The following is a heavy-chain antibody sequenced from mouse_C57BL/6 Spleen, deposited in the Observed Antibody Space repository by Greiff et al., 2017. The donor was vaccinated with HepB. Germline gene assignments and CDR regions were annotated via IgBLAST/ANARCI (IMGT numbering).Heavy chain of an antibody. V-gene: IGHV1-55*01. CDR3: ASRGDSSGYEAY. CDR1: GYTFTSYW. Sequence: VQLQQPGAELVKPGASVKMSCKASGYTFTSYWITWVKQRPGQGLEWIGDIYPGSGSTNYNEKFKSKATLTVDTSSSTAYMQLSSLTSEDSAVYYCASRGDSSGYEAYWGQGTLVTVSA. J-gene: IGHJ3*01. CDR2: IYPGSGST. D-gene: IGHD3-2*02.